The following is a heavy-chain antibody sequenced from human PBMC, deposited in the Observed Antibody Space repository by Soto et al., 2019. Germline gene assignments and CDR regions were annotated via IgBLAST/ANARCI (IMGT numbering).Heavy chain of an antibody. CDR1: GGSIISNYW. Sequence: PSETLSLTCTVSGGSIISNYWWAWIRESPGKGLMWIGSIFHSGTTFYNPSLESRVIISLDTSESRFALRLTSVTAADSAVYYCERTDNVGFYQHFGQGTLVTVSS. V-gene: IGHV4-38-2*02. CDR2: IFHSGTT. J-gene: IGHJ1*01. CDR3: ERTDNVGFYQH. D-gene: IGHD2-15*01.